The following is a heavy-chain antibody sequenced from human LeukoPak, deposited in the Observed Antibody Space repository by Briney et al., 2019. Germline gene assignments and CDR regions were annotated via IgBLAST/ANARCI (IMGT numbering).Heavy chain of an antibody. D-gene: IGHD4-4*01. CDR2: IISSAAST. CDR1: GLPFGDYA. CDR3: AKSAPSKY. V-gene: IGHV3-23*01. Sequence: GSLRLSCTVSGLPFGDYAMSWVRQAPGKGLEWVSHIISSAASTDYADSVKGRFTISRDNSKNTLYLQMTSLRAEDTAVYYCAKSAPSKYWGQGTLVTVSS. J-gene: IGHJ4*02.